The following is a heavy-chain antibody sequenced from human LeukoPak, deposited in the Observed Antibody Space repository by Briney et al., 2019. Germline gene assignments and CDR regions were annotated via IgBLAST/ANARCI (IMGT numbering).Heavy chain of an antibody. CDR3: AKDPLLRYFDWSNWFDP. D-gene: IGHD3-9*01. CDR2: ISYDGSDK. V-gene: IGHV3-30*18. J-gene: IGHJ5*02. Sequence: GGSLRLSCAASGFTFSDYYMSWIRQAPGKGLEWVALISYDGSDKYYADSVKGRFTISRDNSKNTLYLQMNSLRAEDTAVYYCAKDPLLRYFDWSNWFDPWGQGTLVTVSS. CDR1: GFTFSDYY.